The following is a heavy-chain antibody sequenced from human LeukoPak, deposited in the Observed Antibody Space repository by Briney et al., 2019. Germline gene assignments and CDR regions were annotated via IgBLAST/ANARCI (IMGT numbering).Heavy chain of an antibody. D-gene: IGHD6-19*01. CDR2: IIPIFGTA. CDR3: ARGPNAVAAYYFDY. CDR1: GGTFSSYA. Sequence: GRSLRLTCAASGGTFSSYAISWVRQAPGQGLEWMGGIIPIFGTANYAQKFQGRVTITADKSTSTAYMELSSLRSEDTAVYYCARGPNAVAAYYFDYWGQGTLVTVSS. J-gene: IGHJ4*02. V-gene: IGHV1-69*06.